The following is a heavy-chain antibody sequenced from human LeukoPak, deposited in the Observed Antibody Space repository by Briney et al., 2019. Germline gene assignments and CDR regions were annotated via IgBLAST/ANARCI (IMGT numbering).Heavy chain of an antibody. CDR3: AKSIYGDYAGAFDY. CDR2: ISSSGDTI. D-gene: IGHD4-17*01. J-gene: IGHJ4*02. CDR1: GFTFSNSY. Sequence: GGSLRLSCAASGFTFSNSYMSWIRQAPGKGLEWVSYISSSGDTIYYADSVKGRFTISRDNAKNSLYLQMNSLRAEDTALYYCAKSIYGDYAGAFDYWGQGTLVTVSS. V-gene: IGHV3-11*01.